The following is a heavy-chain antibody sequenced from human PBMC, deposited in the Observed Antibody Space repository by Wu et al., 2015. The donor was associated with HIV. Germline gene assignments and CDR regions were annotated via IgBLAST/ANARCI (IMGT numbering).Heavy chain of an antibody. CDR1: GGTDSRYV. Sequence: QVQLVQSGAEVKKPGSSVKVSCKASGGTDSRYVISWVRQAPGQGLEWMGGIVPIFGTPNYAQKFQGRVTMTRSTSINTVYMELTSLRSEDTAVYYCARRELPYYFHYWGQGTLVTVSS. CDR2: IVPIFGTP. D-gene: IGHD3-10*01. V-gene: IGHV1-69*05. J-gene: IGHJ4*02. CDR3: ARRELPYYFHY.